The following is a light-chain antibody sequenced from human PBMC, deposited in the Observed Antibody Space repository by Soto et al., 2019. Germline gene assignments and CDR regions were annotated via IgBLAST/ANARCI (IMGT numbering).Light chain of an antibody. V-gene: IGKV3-15*01. CDR1: QSVSTY. CDR3: QQYNYWPQT. CDR2: GAS. Sequence: EIVLTQSPATLSVSPGERATLSCRAGQSVSTYLAWYQQRPGQAPRLLIYGASNRATDIPARFSGSGSGTEFTLTISSLQSEDFAVYYCQQYNYWPQTFGQGTKVEIK. J-gene: IGKJ1*01.